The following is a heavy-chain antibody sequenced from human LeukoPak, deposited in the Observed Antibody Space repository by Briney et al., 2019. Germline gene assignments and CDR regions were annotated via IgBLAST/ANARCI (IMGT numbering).Heavy chain of an antibody. D-gene: IGHD6-13*01. CDR3: ARRLRQQLVQYNWFDP. CDR1: GGSFSGYY. CDR2: INHSGST. J-gene: IGHJ5*02. Sequence: PSETLSLTCAVYGGSFSGYYWSWIRQPPGKGLEWIGEINHSGSTNYNPSLKSRVAISVDTSKNQFSLKLSSVTAAVTAVYYCARRLRQQLVQYNWFDPWGQGTLVTVSS. V-gene: IGHV4-34*01.